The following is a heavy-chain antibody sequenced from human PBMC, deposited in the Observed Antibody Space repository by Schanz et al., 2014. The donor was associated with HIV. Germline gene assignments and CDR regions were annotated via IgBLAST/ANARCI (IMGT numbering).Heavy chain of an antibody. CDR3: AKPEYDSSGNSQSHFDY. V-gene: IGHV3-23*01. J-gene: IGHJ4*02. D-gene: IGHD3-22*01. Sequence: EVQLLESGGGLEQPGGSLRLSCAASGFTFSNYAMNWVRQTPGKGLEWVSAISGSGGGTYYADSVNGRFTISRDNSKNTLYLQMTTLRTEDTAVYYCAKPEYDSSGNSQSHFDYWGRGTLVTVSP. CDR2: ISGSGGGT. CDR1: GFTFSNYA.